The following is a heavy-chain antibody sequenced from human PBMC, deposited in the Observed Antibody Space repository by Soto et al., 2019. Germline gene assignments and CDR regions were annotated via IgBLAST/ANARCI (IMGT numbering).Heavy chain of an antibody. D-gene: IGHD3-22*01. CDR1: GGSISSYY. Sequence: SETLSLTCTVSGGSISSYYWSWIRQPPGKGLEWIGNIYYSGSTNYNPSLKSRVTISVDTSKNQFSLKLSSVTAADTAVYYCASRDYYDSSGFFDYWGQGTLVTVSS. J-gene: IGHJ4*02. V-gene: IGHV4-59*08. CDR2: IYYSGST. CDR3: ASRDYYDSSGFFDY.